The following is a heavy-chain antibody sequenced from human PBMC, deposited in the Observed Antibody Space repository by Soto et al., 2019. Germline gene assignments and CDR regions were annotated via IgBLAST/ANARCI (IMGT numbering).Heavy chain of an antibody. CDR2: SIPMLGST. D-gene: IGHD6-19*01. J-gene: IGHJ6*02. Sequence: QVPLVQSGAEVKKPGSSVKVSCKASGGTFSTYVISWVRQAPGQGLEWMGGSIPMLGSTNYAERFQGRVKITAAASTSTAYMEISSLTYDDTAVYYCARGERAVANRVGMDVWGQGTTVIVSS. CDR3: ARGERAVANRVGMDV. V-gene: IGHV1-69*01. CDR1: GGTFSTYV.